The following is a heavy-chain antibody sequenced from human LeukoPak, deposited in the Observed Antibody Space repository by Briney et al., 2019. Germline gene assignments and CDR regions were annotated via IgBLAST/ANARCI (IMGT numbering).Heavy chain of an antibody. CDR1: GFTFSSFG. Sequence: QPGGSLRLSCAASGFTFSSFGMHWVRQAPGKGLEWVAFVRYDGSNKYYADSVKGRFTISRDNSEKKVYLQMNSLRAEDTAVYYCAKGGSSSFYSDYWGQGTLVTVSS. D-gene: IGHD6-6*01. CDR3: AKGGSSSFYSDY. CDR2: VRYDGSNK. V-gene: IGHV3-30*02. J-gene: IGHJ4*02.